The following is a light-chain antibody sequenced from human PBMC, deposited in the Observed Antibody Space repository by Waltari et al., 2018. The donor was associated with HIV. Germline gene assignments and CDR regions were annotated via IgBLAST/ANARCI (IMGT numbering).Light chain of an antibody. CDR1: SSNLGSNT. CDR2: SNN. CDR3: AAWDDSLNGPV. Sequence: QSVLTQPPSASGTPGQRVPISCSGSSSNLGSNTVNWYQQLPGTAPKLLIYSNNPRPSGVPDRFSGSKSGTSASLAISGLQSEDEADYYCAAWDDSLNGPVFGGGTKLTVL. V-gene: IGLV1-44*01. J-gene: IGLJ3*02.